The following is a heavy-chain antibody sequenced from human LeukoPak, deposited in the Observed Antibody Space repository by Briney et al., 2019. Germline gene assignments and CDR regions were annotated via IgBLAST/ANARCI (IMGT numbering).Heavy chain of an antibody. CDR1: GYTLTELS. J-gene: IGHJ3*02. Sequence: ASVKVSCKVSGYTLTELSMHWVRQAPGKGLEWMGGFDPEDGETIYAQKFQGRVTMTEDTSTDTAYMELSSLRAEDTAVYYCAKDIVGANIRTRAFDIWGQGTMVTVSS. D-gene: IGHD1-26*01. V-gene: IGHV1-24*01. CDR2: FDPEDGET. CDR3: AKDIVGANIRTRAFDI.